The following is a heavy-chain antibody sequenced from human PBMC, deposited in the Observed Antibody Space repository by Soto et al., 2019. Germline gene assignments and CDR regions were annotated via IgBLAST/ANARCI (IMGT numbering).Heavy chain of an antibody. D-gene: IGHD3-16*01. CDR1: GFTFDDNA. J-gene: IGHJ4*02. Sequence: GGSLRLSCAVSGFTFDDNAMHWVRQAPEKGLEWVSGINWKSDIGYADSVKGRFTISRDNAENSLYLQMNSLRAEDTALYYCAISQDRGGRTTFIDWGQGTQVTVSS. V-gene: IGHV3-9*01. CDR3: AISQDRGGRTTFID. CDR2: INWKSDI.